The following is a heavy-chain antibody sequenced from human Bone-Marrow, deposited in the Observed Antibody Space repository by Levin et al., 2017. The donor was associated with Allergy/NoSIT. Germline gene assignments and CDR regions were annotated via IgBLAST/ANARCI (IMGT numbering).Heavy chain of an antibody. CDR1: GYRFGSYW. V-gene: IGHV5-51*01. D-gene: IGHD6-19*01. CDR2: IFPGDSET. CDR3: ATTQTSAWFASFDF. Sequence: PGESLKISCQGSGYRFGSYWIAWVRQVPGKGLEWVGMIFPGDSETKYSPSFGGQVSMSVDKSMGAAYLQWSSLKASDSAIYYCATTQTSAWFASFDFWGQGTMVTVSS. J-gene: IGHJ3*01.